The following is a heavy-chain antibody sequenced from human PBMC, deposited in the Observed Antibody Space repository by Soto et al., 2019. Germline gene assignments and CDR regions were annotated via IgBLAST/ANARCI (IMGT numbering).Heavy chain of an antibody. V-gene: IGHV1-18*01. J-gene: IGHJ4*02. CDR3: ATRSPAFDY. CDR2: ISTSKGET. Sequence: GASVKVSCKTSGYTFTSYGVAWVRQAPGQGLEWMGWISTSKGETTYAQKFQGRVTMTTDTSTSTAYMELRSLTSDDTAVYYCATRSPAFDYWGQGTLVTV. CDR1: GYTFTSYG.